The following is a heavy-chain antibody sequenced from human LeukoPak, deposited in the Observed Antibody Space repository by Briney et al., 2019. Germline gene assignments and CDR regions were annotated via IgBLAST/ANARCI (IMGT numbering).Heavy chain of an antibody. D-gene: IGHD5-24*01. CDR3: ARDEDGYNDY. CDR1: GGSVSSGSYY. V-gene: IGHV4-61*02. Sequence: PSETLSLTCTVSGGSVSSGSYYWPWIRQPAGKGLEWIGRIYTSGSTNYNPSLKSRVTISVDTFKNQFSLKLRSVTAADPAIYYCARDEDGYNDYWGQGTLVTVSS. CDR2: IYTSGST. J-gene: IGHJ4*02.